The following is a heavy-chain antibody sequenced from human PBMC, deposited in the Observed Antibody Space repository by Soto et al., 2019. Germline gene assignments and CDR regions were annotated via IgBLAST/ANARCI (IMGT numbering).Heavy chain of an antibody. CDR2: ISYSGNT. D-gene: IGHD3-10*01. V-gene: IGHV4-30-4*01. CDR1: GGSISSGTSY. J-gene: IGHJ3*01. CDR3: ARSMVRGAIGAFDA. Sequence: QVQLQESGPGLVKPSQTLSLTCTVSGGSISSGTSYWTWIRQAPGTGLELIGYISYSGNTFYNPSLKSRVTISIDTSKNQSSLKLSSVTAADTAVYYCARSMVRGAIGAFDAWGQGTVVTVSS.